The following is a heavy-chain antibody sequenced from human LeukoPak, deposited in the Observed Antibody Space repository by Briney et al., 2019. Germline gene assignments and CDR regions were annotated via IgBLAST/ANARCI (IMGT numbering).Heavy chain of an antibody. V-gene: IGHV3-48*04. Sequence: GGALRLSCAAPGFTFSSYSVTWVRQAPGKGLEWVSYISSSSSSIYYADSVKGRFTISRDNAKNSLYLQMNSLRGDDTAVYYCARGGTTGFDYWGQGTLVTVSS. CDR2: ISSSSSSI. CDR3: ARGGTTGFDY. J-gene: IGHJ4*02. CDR1: GFTFSSYS. D-gene: IGHD1-1*01.